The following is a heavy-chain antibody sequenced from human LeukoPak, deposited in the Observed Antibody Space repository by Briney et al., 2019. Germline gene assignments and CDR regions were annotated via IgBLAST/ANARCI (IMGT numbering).Heavy chain of an antibody. CDR3: ARDREKIAVAGTNWFDP. CDR2: ISSSSSYI. V-gene: IGHV3-21*01. Sequence: GGSLRLSCAASGFTFSSYSMNWVRQAPGKGLEWVSSISSSSSYIYYADSVKGRFTISRDNAKNSLYLQMNSLRAEDTAVYYCARDREKIAVAGTNWFDPWGQGTLVTVSS. D-gene: IGHD6-19*01. J-gene: IGHJ5*02. CDR1: GFTFSSYS.